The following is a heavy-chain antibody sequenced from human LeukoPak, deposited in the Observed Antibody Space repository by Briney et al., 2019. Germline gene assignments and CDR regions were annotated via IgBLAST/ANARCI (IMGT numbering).Heavy chain of an antibody. D-gene: IGHD3-22*01. V-gene: IGHV4-38-2*01. CDR1: GYSITSTYW. Sequence: SETLSLTCAVSGYSITSTYWWGWIRPTPGRGLERIGSLHHSGSTSYSPSLKSRVTISVDTSKNQFSLRLSSVTAADTAVYYCARVGGDDSTGHYSVDYWGQGTLVTVSS. CDR3: ARVGGDDSTGHYSVDY. CDR2: LHHSGST. J-gene: IGHJ4*02.